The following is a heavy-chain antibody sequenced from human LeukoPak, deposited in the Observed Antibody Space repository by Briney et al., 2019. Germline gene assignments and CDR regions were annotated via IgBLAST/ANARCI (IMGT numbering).Heavy chain of an antibody. J-gene: IGHJ5*02. CDR1: GFTFSSYA. V-gene: IGHV3-30-3*01. CDR2: ISYDGSNK. Sequence: PGRSPRLSCAASGFTFSSYAMHWVRQAPGKGLEWVAVISYDGSNKYYADSVKGRFTISRDNSKNTLYLQMNSLRAEDTAVYYCARWAAAAGTRWFDPWGQGTLVTVSS. D-gene: IGHD6-13*01. CDR3: ARWAAAAGTRWFDP.